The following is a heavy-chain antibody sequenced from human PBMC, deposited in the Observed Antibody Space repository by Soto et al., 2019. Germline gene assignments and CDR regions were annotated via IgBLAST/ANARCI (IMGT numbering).Heavy chain of an antibody. CDR1: GGSFSGYY. V-gene: IGHV4-34*01. Sequence: PSETLSLTCAVYGGSFSGYYWSWIRQPPGKGLEWIGEINHSGSTNYNPSLKSRVTISVDTSKNQFSLKLSSVTAADTAVYYCARGGRRQLVLYGGWFDPWGQGTLVTVSS. J-gene: IGHJ5*02. D-gene: IGHD6-6*01. CDR2: INHSGST. CDR3: ARGGRRQLVLYGGWFDP.